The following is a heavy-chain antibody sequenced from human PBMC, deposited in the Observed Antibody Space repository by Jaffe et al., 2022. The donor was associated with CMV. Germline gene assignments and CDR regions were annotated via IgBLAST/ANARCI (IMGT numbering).Heavy chain of an antibody. CDR1: GYTFIHYS. J-gene: IGHJ4*02. V-gene: IGHV1-18*01. CDR2: ISPYNGHT. D-gene: IGHD2-8*01. Sequence: QVQLVQSGAEVKQPGASVKVSCKASGYTFIHYSVNWVRQAPGQGLEWMGWISPYNGHTKYAQKFQGRVTMTIDTSTSTAYMELRSLRSDDTAVYYCARASGDTVIMVYDVGTDYWGQGTLVTVSS. CDR3: ARASGDTVIMVYDVGTDY.